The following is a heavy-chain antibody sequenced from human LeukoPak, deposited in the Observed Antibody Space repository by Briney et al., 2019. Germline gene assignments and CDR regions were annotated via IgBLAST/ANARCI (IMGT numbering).Heavy chain of an antibody. CDR1: GGSFSGYY. D-gene: IGHD6-19*01. Sequence: SETLSLTCAVYGGSFSGYYWSWIRQPPGKGLEWIGEVNHSGSTNYNPSLKSRVTISVDTSKNQFSLQLNSVTPDDTAVYYCAREGRSSGWYYVFDSWGQGTLVTVSS. J-gene: IGHJ4*02. V-gene: IGHV4-34*01. CDR2: VNHSGST. CDR3: AREGRSSGWYYVFDS.